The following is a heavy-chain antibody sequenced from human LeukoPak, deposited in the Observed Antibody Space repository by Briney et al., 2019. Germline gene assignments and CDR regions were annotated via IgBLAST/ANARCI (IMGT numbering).Heavy chain of an antibody. D-gene: IGHD1-26*01. CDR1: GFTFSSYG. CDR3: AKDLFGFRSGSYSDY. J-gene: IGHJ4*02. CDR2: IRYDGSNK. Sequence: PGGSLRLSCAASGFTFSSYGMHWVRQAPGKGLEWVAFIRYDGSNKYYADSVKGRFTISRDNSKNTLYLQMNSLRAEDTAVYYCAKDLFGFRSGSYSDYWGQGTLVTVSS. V-gene: IGHV3-30*02.